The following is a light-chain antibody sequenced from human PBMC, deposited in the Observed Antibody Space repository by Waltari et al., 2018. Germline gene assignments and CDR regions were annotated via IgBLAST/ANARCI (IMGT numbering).Light chain of an antibody. CDR1: QRVSSS. J-gene: IGKJ2*01. CDR3: QQYGWSPYT. CDR2: GAS. Sequence: EIVLTQSPGTLSLSPGERAPLSCRASQRVSSSLAWYQQKPGQSPRLLIYGASSRATGIPDRFSGSGSGTDFTLTISRLEPEDFAVYYCQQYGWSPYTFGQGTKLEIK. V-gene: IGKV3-20*01.